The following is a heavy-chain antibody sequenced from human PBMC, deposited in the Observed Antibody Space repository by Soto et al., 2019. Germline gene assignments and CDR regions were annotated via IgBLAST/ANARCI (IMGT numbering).Heavy chain of an antibody. V-gene: IGHV4-31*03. J-gene: IGHJ4*02. Sequence: PSETLSLTCTVSGASISSGVYYWTWIRQHPGKGLEWIGYIESSGSTFFNPSPKSRVAISVDPSKSHFSLNLNSVTAADTAVYYCAESRFLEWLFPLDYWGQGTLVTVSS. CDR2: IESSGST. D-gene: IGHD3-3*01. CDR1: GASISSGVYY. CDR3: AESRFLEWLFPLDY.